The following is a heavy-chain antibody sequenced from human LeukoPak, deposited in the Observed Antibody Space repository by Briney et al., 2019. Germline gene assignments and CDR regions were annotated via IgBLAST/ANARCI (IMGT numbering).Heavy chain of an antibody. CDR1: GFTFSNDC. CDR2: IKQDGSAE. Sequence: GGALRLSCAPSGFTFSNDCMTWVRQPPGKGLEWVANIKQDGSAEYYVDSVKGRFTISKDNAKSSLYLQMNSLRAEDTAVHSCARHIDWKFDYWGQGTLVTVSS. J-gene: IGHJ4*02. CDR3: ARHIDWKFDY. D-gene: IGHD1-1*01. V-gene: IGHV3-7*01.